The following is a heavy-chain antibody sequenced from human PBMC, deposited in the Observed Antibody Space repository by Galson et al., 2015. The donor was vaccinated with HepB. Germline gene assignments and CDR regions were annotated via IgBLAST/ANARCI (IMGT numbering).Heavy chain of an antibody. Sequence: SVKVSCKASGGTFSSYTISWVRQAPGQGLEWMGRIIPILGIANYAQKFQGRVTITADKSTSTAYMELSSLRSEDTAVYYCARDKPRPYYYDSSEVAGGDDAFDIWGQGTMVTVSS. D-gene: IGHD3-22*01. J-gene: IGHJ3*02. CDR1: GGTFSSYT. CDR2: IIPILGIA. CDR3: ARDKPRPYYYDSSEVAGGDDAFDI. V-gene: IGHV1-69*04.